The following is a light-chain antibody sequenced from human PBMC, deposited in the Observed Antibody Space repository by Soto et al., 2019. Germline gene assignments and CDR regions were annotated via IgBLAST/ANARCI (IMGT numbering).Light chain of an antibody. J-gene: IGLJ2*01. CDR1: STDVGEYNY. CDR2: EVN. Sequence: QSALTQPPSASGSPGQSVTIPCAGTSTDVGEYNYVSWYQQHPGKVPKLIIFEVNKRPSGVPDRFSGSKSGDTASLTVSGLQAADEADYYCSSFVGAPVIFGGGTKLTVL. CDR3: SSFVGAPVI. V-gene: IGLV2-8*01.